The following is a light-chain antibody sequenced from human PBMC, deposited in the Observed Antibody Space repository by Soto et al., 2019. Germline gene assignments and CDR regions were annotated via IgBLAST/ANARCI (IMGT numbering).Light chain of an antibody. V-gene: IGKV1-5*01. CDR3: QQYDTYSWA. CDR2: GAS. CDR1: QNIGRK. Sequence: DIQTTQSPPTLSASIGDRITITCRASQNIGRKLAWYQQKPGKAPNVLIYGASTLESGVPSRFSGRGSGSEYSLTISSLQPDDLATYYCQQYDTYSWAFGQGTKVDIK. J-gene: IGKJ1*01.